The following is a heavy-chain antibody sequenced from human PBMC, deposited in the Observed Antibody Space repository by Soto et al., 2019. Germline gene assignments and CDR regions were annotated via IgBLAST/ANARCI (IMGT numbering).Heavy chain of an antibody. V-gene: IGHV1-2*02. CDR1: GYTLTGNY. J-gene: IGHJ4*02. CDR2: INPNSGGT. Sequence: ASVQVSCKASGYTLTGNYMHWVRPAPGQGLEWMGWINPNSGGTDYAQKFQGRVTMTRDTSISTVYMDLSSLTSDDTAVYYCARAHFNSGFDYWGQGALVPSPQ. D-gene: IGHD6-19*01. CDR3: ARAHFNSGFDY.